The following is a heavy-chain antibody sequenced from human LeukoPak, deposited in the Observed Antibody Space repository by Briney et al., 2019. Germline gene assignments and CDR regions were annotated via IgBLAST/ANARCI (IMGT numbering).Heavy chain of an antibody. J-gene: IGHJ5*02. CDR2: INHSGST. Sequence: SETLSLTCAVYGGSFSGYYRSWIRQPPGKGLEWIGEINHSGSTNYNPSLKSRVTISVDTSKNQFSLKLSSVTAADTAVYYCARDIGAAAAFGSWGQGTLVTVSS. V-gene: IGHV4-34*01. CDR1: GGSFSGYY. D-gene: IGHD6-13*01. CDR3: ARDIGAAAAFGS.